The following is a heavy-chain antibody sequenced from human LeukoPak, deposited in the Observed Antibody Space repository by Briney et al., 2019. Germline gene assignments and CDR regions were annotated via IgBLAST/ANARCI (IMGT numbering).Heavy chain of an antibody. Sequence: SETLSLTCTVSGGSIGSSSYYWGWIRQPPGKGLEWIGSIYYSGSTYYNPSLKSRVTISVDTSKNQFSLKLSSVAAADTAVYYCARHAPTYYYDSSGLNWFDPWGQGTLVTVSS. CDR3: ARHAPTYYYDSSGLNWFDP. D-gene: IGHD3-22*01. J-gene: IGHJ5*02. V-gene: IGHV4-39*01. CDR2: IYYSGST. CDR1: GGSIGSSSYY.